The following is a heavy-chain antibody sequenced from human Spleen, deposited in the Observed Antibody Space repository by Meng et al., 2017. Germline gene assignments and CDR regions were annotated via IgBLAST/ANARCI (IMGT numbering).Heavy chain of an antibody. Sequence: SETLSLTCTVSGGSISGYYWTWIRQPPGKGLEWIGYVYYRGSTNYNPSLKSRVTISVDTSKNQFSLRLSSVTAADTAVYYCARGYYDSSGYYEELDYWGQGTLVTVSS. CDR1: GGSISGYY. J-gene: IGHJ4*02. D-gene: IGHD3-22*01. V-gene: IGHV4-59*08. CDR2: VYYRGST. CDR3: ARGYYDSSGYYEELDY.